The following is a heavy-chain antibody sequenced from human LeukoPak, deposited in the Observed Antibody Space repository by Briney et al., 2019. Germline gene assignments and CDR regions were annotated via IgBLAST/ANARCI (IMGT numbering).Heavy chain of an antibody. CDR3: AKNPPYGSGSYYLIL. CDR1: GFSFTTYW. D-gene: IGHD3-10*01. CDR2: ISGSGGST. J-gene: IGHJ4*02. Sequence: PGGSLRLSCAASGFSFTTYWMSWVRQAPGKGLEWVSAISGSGGSTYYADSVKGRFTISRDNSKNTLYLQMNSLRAEDTAVYYCAKNPPYGSGSYYLILWGQGTLVTVSS. V-gene: IGHV3-23*01.